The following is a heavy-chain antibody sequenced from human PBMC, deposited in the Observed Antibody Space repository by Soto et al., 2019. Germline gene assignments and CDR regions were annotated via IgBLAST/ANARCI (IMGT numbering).Heavy chain of an antibody. J-gene: IGHJ6*02. CDR1: GSSISSSSYY. D-gene: IGHD3-22*01. CDR3: AGGDYYHSSGYYFYYYTMDV. CDR2: VYYGGST. Sequence: SETLSVTCTVSGSSISSSSYYWGWIRQPPGKGLEWIGNVYYGGSTYYNPSLKSRVTISVETSKSQFSLKLSSVTAADTAVYYCAGGDYYHSSGYYFYYYTMDVWGQGTTVTVSS. V-gene: IGHV4-39*01.